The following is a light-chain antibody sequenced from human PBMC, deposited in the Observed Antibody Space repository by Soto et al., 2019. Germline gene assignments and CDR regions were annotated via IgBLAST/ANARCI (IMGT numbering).Light chain of an antibody. CDR2: EVS. V-gene: IGLV2-8*01. CDR3: RSYSGSNNLG. J-gene: IGLJ2*01. CDR1: SSDVGGYNY. Sequence: ALTQPPSASGSPGQSVTISCTGTSSDVGGYNYVSWYQQHPGKAPKLMIYEVSKRPSGVPDRFSGSKSGNTASLTVSGVQAEDGAEYYFRSYSGSNNLGFGGGTQLTVL.